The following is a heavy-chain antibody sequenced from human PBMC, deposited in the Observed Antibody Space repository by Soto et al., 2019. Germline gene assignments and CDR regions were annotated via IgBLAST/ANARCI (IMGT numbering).Heavy chain of an antibody. Sequence: QVHLVQSGAEVKKPGSSVKVSCKASGGNFRSESINWVRHAPGQGLEWMGRIIPFFGTSDYAQKFQGRLTITADESTTTAYMELSSLTSQDTAVYYGARGQEVGGNSDAYDIWGQGTMVIVSS. CDR3: ARGQEVGGNSDAYDI. CDR2: IIPFFGTS. V-gene: IGHV1-69*15. J-gene: IGHJ3*02. CDR1: GGNFRSES. D-gene: IGHD2-21*02.